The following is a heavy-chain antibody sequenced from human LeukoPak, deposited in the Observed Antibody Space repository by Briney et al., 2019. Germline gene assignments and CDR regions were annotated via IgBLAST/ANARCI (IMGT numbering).Heavy chain of an antibody. CDR2: ISWNSGSI. CDR3: AKGHRIQLWSSFDY. D-gene: IGHD5-18*01. V-gene: IGHV3-9*01. CDR1: GFTFSSYW. Sequence: PGGSLRLSCAASGFTFSSYWMHWVRQAPGKGLEWVSGISWNSGSIGYADSVKGRFTISRDNAKNSLYLQMNSLRAEDTALYYCAKGHRIQLWSSFDYWGQGTLVTVSS. J-gene: IGHJ4*02.